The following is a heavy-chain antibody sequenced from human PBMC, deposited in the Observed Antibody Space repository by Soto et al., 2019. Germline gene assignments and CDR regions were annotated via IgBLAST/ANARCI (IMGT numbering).Heavy chain of an antibody. D-gene: IGHD2-2*01. CDR1: GFTFSSYA. CDR3: ARGDASGY. Sequence: VQLLESGGGLVQPGGSLRLSCAASGFTFSSYAMSWVRQAPGKGLEWVSYIDSSGSAIYYADSVKGRFTISRDNAKNSLYLQMNSLRAEDTALYYCARGDASGYWGQGTLVTVSS. CDR2: IDSSGSAI. J-gene: IGHJ4*02. V-gene: IGHV3-48*03.